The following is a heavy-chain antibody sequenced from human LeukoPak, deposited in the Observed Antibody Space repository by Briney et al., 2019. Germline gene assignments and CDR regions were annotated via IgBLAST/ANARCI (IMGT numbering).Heavy chain of an antibody. Sequence: AASVKVSCKASGYTFTSYYMHWVRQAPGQGLEWMGWINPNSGGTNYAQKFQGRVTMTRDTSISTAYMELSSLRSEDTAVYYCARRESFDSSGYYYVYWGQGTLVTVSS. CDR3: ARRESFDSSGYYYVY. D-gene: IGHD3-22*01. V-gene: IGHV1-2*02. CDR2: INPNSGGT. CDR1: GYTFTSYY. J-gene: IGHJ4*02.